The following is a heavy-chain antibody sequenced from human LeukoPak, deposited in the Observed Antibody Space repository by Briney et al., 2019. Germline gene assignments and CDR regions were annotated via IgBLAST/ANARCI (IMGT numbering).Heavy chain of an antibody. J-gene: IGHJ4*02. Sequence: GGSLRLSCAASGFTFSSYSMNWVRQAPGKGLEWVSSISSSSSFIYYADSVKGRFTISRDNAKNSLYLQMNSLKPEDTAVYYCARDRIGYCSSTSCYGWGQGTLVNVSS. CDR1: GFTFSSYS. V-gene: IGHV3-21*01. CDR3: ARDRIGYCSSTSCYG. D-gene: IGHD2-2*01. CDR2: ISSSSSFI.